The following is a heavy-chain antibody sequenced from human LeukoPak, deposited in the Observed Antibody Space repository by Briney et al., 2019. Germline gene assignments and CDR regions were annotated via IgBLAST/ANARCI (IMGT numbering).Heavy chain of an antibody. CDR3: APTYYYGSGDYYFDY. J-gene: IGHJ4*02. Sequence: SGPTLVKPTQTLTLTCTFSGFSLSSTGVGVGWIRQPPGKALEWLALIYWDDDKRYSPSLKSRLTITKDTSKNQVVLTMTNMDPVDTATYYCAPTYYYGSGDYYFDYWGQGILVTVSS. CDR1: GFSLSSTGVG. V-gene: IGHV2-5*02. D-gene: IGHD3-10*01. CDR2: IYWDDDK.